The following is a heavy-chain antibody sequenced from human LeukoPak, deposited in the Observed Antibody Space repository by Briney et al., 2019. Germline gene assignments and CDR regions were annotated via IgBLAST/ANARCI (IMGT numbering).Heavy chain of an antibody. J-gene: IGHJ4*02. Sequence: SETLSLTCTVPRGSISSSSYYWGWIRQPPGKGLEWIGSIYYSGSTYYNPSLKSRVTISVDTSKNQFSLKLSSVTAADTAVYDCARQEGRYYDTWGQGTLVTVSS. V-gene: IGHV4-39*01. D-gene: IGHD3-22*01. CDR1: RGSISSSSYY. CDR2: IYYSGST. CDR3: ARQEGRYYDT.